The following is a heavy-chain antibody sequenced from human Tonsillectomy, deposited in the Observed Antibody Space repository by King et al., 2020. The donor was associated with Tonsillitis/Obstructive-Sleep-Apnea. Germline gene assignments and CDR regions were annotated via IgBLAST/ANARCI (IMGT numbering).Heavy chain of an antibody. Sequence: VQLVESGGGLVQPGGSLRLSCAASGFTFSSYPMGWVRRAPGKGLEWVSSIGSSSATTYYADSVKGRFTISRDNSENTLYLQMSSLRAEDTAVYYCANIGTGTRNFDYWGQGTLVTVSS. CDR1: GFTFSSYP. CDR3: ANIGTGTRNFDY. V-gene: IGHV3-23*04. D-gene: IGHD1-7*01. CDR2: IGSSSATT. J-gene: IGHJ4*02.